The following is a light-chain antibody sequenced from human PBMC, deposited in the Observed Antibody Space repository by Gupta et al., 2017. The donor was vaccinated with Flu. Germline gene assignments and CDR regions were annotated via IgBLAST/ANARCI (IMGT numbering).Light chain of an antibody. V-gene: IGLV1-40*01. CDR1: SSNIGAGYN. CDR3: QSYDSSLSGYV. J-gene: IGLJ1*01. Sequence: QSVLTQPPSVSGAPGQRVTIPCTGSSSNIGAGYNVQWYQQLPGTAPKLLIYGNTNRPSGVPDRFSGSKSGTSASPAITSASLAITGPQAEDEADYYCQSYDSSLSGYVFGTGTKVTVL. CDR2: GNT.